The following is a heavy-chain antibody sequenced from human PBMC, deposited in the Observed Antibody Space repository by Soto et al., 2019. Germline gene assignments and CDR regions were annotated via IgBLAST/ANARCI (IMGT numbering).Heavy chain of an antibody. CDR3: AKLGIGMFSHKHHFEH. V-gene: IGHV3-23*01. J-gene: IGHJ4*02. D-gene: IGHD3-10*02. CDR1: GFTFSSFG. Sequence: EVQLLDSGGDLAQPGGSLRLSCTASGFTFSSFGMAWVRQAPGKGLEWVSAISASGDSSYYADSVKGRFTISRDNPINTVYLQMNSLRVDDSAVYYCAKLGIGMFSHKHHFEHWGQGTQVAVSS. CDR2: ISASGDSS.